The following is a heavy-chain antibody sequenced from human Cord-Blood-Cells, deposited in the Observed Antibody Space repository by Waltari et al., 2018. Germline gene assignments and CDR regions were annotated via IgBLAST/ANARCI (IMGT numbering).Heavy chain of an antibody. D-gene: IGHD4-4*01. CDR2: INRDGSST. V-gene: IGHV3-74*01. CDR1: GFTFSSYW. J-gene: IGHJ6*02. Sequence: EVQLVESGGGLVQPGGSLRLSCAASGFTFSSYWMHWVRQAPGKGLVLVSRINRDGSSTSYADYVNGRFTISRDNAKNTLYLQMNSLRAEDTAVYYCARKTTVTNYYYYYGMDVWGQGTTVTVSS. CDR3: ARKTTVTNYYYYYGMDV.